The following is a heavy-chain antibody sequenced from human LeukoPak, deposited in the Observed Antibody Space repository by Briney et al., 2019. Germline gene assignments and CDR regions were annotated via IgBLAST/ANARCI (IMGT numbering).Heavy chain of an antibody. D-gene: IGHD3-10*01. V-gene: IGHV1-8*01. J-gene: IGHJ4*02. Sequence: ASVKLSCKASGYTFTSFDINWGRQATGQGPGWMGWMNPGSRNTGYEKRFRGRVTMTRDTSISTAYLELSSWTSEDTAVYYCASHTYYLSSGSFGHWGQGTLVTVSS. CDR2: MNPGSRNT. CDR3: ASHTYYLSSGSFGH. CDR1: GYTFTSFD.